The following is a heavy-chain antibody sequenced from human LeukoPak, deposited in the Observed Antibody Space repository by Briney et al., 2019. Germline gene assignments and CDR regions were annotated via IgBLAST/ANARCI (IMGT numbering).Heavy chain of an antibody. Sequence: SETLSLTCAVSGGSISSSNWWSWVRQPPGKGLEWIGEIYHSGSTNYNPSLKSRATISVDKSKNQFSLKLSSVTAADTAVYYCAAGLNDYGDYDLDYWGQGTLVTVSS. CDR3: AAGLNDYGDYDLDY. V-gene: IGHV4-4*02. J-gene: IGHJ4*02. CDR1: GGSISSSNW. D-gene: IGHD4-17*01. CDR2: IYHSGST.